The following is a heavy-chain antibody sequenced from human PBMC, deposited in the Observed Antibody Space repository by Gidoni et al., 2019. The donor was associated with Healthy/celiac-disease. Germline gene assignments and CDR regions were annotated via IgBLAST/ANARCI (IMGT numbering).Heavy chain of an antibody. CDR2: IYWDDDK. Sequence: QITLTESGPTLVKPTQTLTLTCTFSGFSPSTSGGGVGWVRQPPGKALEWLALIYWDDDKRYSPSLKSRLTITKDTSKNQVVLTMTNMDPVDTATYYCAHSRSDILTGYKNWFDPWGQGTLVTVSS. J-gene: IGHJ5*02. D-gene: IGHD3-9*01. CDR3: AHSRSDILTGYKNWFDP. CDR1: GFSPSTSGGG. V-gene: IGHV2-5*02.